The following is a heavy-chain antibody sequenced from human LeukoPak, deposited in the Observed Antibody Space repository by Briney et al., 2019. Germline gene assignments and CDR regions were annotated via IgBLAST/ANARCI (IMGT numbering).Heavy chain of an antibody. V-gene: IGHV4-31*03. CDR2: IYYSGST. CDR3: ARTVLMVYAAHPFDY. Sequence: SQTLSLTCTVSGGSISSGGYYWSWIRQHPGKGLEWIGYIYYSGSTYYNPSLKGRVTISVDTSKNQFSLKLSSVTAADTAVYYCARTVLMVYAAHPFDYWGQGTLVTVSS. J-gene: IGHJ4*02. CDR1: GGSISSGGYY. D-gene: IGHD2-8*01.